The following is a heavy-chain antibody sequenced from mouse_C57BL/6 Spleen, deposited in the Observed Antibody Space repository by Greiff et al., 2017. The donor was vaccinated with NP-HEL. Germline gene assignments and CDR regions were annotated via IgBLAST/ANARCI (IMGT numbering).Heavy chain of an antibody. CDR3: ARGGYGSSSYWYFDV. Sequence: QVQLQQPGAELVRPGSSVKLSCKASGYTFTSYWMHWVKQRPIQGLEWIGNIDPSDSETHYNQKFKDKATLTVDKSSSTAYMQLSSLTSEDSAVYYGARGGYGSSSYWYFDVWGTGTTVTVSS. CDR2: IDPSDSET. CDR1: GYTFTSYW. D-gene: IGHD1-1*01. V-gene: IGHV1-52*01. J-gene: IGHJ1*03.